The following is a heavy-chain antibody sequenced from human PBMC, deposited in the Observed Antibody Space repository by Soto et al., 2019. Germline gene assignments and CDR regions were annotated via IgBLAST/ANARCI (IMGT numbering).Heavy chain of an antibody. CDR1: GFSFSNYA. J-gene: IGHJ3*01. D-gene: IGHD3-22*01. CDR2: ISIGSGSI. CDR3: VRDDRWAVDF. Sequence: EVQLVESGGGLVQPGGSRRVSCAASGFSFSNYAMNWVRQAPGKGLEWVSYISIGSGSIFYADSVKGRFTISIDDAKNSLYMQMNTLRDEDTAVYYCVRDDRWAVDFWGQGTMVTVSS. V-gene: IGHV3-48*02.